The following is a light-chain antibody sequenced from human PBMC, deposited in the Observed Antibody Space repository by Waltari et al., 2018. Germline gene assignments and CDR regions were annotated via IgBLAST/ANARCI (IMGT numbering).Light chain of an antibody. V-gene: IGKV1-5*03. J-gene: IGKJ2*01. CDR2: RTS. CDR1: ESISTW. CDR3: QQYSYFST. Sequence: DIQMTQSPSTLSTSVGDRVTITCRASESISTWVAWYQQKPGQAPKLLIYRTSNLQSGVPPRFSGSGSGTEFTLTISSLQPGDFATYFCQQYSYFSTFGQGTKLEIK.